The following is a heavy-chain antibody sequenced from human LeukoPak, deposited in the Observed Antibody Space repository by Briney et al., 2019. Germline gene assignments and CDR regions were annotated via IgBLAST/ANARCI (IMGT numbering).Heavy chain of an antibody. Sequence: GASVKVSCKASGWNFIVYDINWVRQAPGQGLEWVGWMNPNSGDTGYAQKFQGRVTMTRNISTNTAYMELTRLRSEDTAVYYCARRYQLRHPSGFDPWGQGTLVSVSS. CDR1: GWNFIVYD. V-gene: IGHV1-8*01. CDR3: ARRYQLRHPSGFDP. D-gene: IGHD2-2*01. J-gene: IGHJ5*02. CDR2: MNPNSGDT.